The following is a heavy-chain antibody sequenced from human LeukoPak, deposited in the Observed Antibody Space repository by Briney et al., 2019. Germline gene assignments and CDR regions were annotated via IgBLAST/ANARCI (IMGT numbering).Heavy chain of an antibody. CDR3: ARYDGSGSYYNGDFDY. CDR2: IYYSGST. V-gene: IGHV4-39*07. Sequence: PSETLSLTCTVSGGSISSSSYYWGWIRQPPGKGLEWIGSIYYSGSTYYNPSLKSRVTISVDTSKNQFSLKLSSVTAADTAVYYCARYDGSGSYYNGDFDYWGQGTLVTVSS. J-gene: IGHJ4*02. CDR1: GGSISSSSYY. D-gene: IGHD3-10*01.